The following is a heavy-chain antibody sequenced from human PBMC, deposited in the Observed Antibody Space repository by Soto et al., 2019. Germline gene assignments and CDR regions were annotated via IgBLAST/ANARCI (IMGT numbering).Heavy chain of an antibody. D-gene: IGHD1-1*01. CDR2: ISAHNGNT. CDR1: GYGFTTYG. J-gene: IGHJ4*02. V-gene: IGHV1-18*01. CDR3: ARGRYGDY. Sequence: QVHLVQSGAEVKKPGASVKVSCKGSGYGFTTYGITWVRQAPGQGLEWMAWISAHNGNTNYAQQLQGRVTVTRDTSTRTAYMALRSLRSDDTAVYYCARGRYGDYWGQGALVTVSS.